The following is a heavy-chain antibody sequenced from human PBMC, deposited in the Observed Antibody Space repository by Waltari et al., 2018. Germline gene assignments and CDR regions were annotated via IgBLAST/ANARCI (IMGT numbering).Heavy chain of an antibody. CDR3: ALKVRPVVPAAFGY. V-gene: IGHV4-34*01. CDR2: INHSGGT. J-gene: IGHJ4*02. Sequence: QVQLQQWGAGLLKPSETLSLTCAVYGGSFSGYYWSWIRQPPGKGLEWIGEINHSGGTNYNPSLKSRVTISVDTSKNQFSLKLSSVTAADTAVYYCALKVRPVVPAAFGYWGQGTLVTVSS. D-gene: IGHD2-2*01. CDR1: GGSFSGYY.